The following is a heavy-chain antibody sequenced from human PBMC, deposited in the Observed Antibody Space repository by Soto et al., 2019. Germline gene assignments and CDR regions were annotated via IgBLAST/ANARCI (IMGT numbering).Heavy chain of an antibody. CDR1: GGAISSGGYY. Sequence: QVQLQESGPGLVQPAQTLSLTCTVSGGAISSGGYYWSWIRQHPGKGLEWIGYIYYSGSTYYNPSLKSRVTILVDTSKTQFSRKLSSVTAADTDVYYCARGGIAAAAPPDYWAQGTLVTVSS. V-gene: IGHV4-31*03. CDR3: ARGGIAAAAPPDY. J-gene: IGHJ4*02. D-gene: IGHD6-13*01. CDR2: IYYSGST.